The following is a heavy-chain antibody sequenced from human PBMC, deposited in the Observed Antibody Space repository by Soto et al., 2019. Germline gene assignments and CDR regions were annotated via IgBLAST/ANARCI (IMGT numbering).Heavy chain of an antibody. CDR3: AKYRRTEAEGFTLDY. CDR2: IYYTGST. Sequence: SQTLSCTGPVSGDSINNYYWSWIRQPPGKRLEWIGYIYYTGSTTYNPSLESRVTMSVDTSKNQFSLKLNSVNAADTAVYYCAKYRRTEAEGFTLDYWGRGTLVSVSS. D-gene: IGHD6-13*01. V-gene: IGHV4-59*01. J-gene: IGHJ4*02. CDR1: GDSINNYY.